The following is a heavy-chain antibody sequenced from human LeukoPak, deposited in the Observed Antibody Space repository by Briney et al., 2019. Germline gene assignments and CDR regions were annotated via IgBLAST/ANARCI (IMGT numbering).Heavy chain of an antibody. CDR2: ISSNGGST. D-gene: IGHD3-22*01. V-gene: IGHV3-64D*06. CDR1: GFTFRSYA. J-gene: IGHJ4*02. Sequence: PGGSLRLSCSASGFTFRSYAMQWVRPAPGKGREYVSAISSNGGSTYYADSVKGRFTISRDNSKNTLYLQMSSLRAEDTAVYYCVKGRITMIVGVLGYWGQGTLVTVSS. CDR3: VKGRITMIVGVLGY.